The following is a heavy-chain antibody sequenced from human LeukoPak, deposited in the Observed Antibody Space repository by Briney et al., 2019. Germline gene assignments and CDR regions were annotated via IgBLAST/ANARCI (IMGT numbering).Heavy chain of an antibody. CDR1: GFTFSSYW. Sequence: GSLRLSCAASGFTFSSYWMHWVRQAPGKGLVWVSRVNSDGSTRSYADSVKGRFTISRDNAKNTLYLQMNSLRAEDTAVYYCARFVGAITGNPRFDYWGQGTLVTVSS. D-gene: IGHD1-26*01. CDR2: VNSDGSTR. J-gene: IGHJ4*02. CDR3: ARFVGAITGNPRFDY. V-gene: IGHV3-74*01.